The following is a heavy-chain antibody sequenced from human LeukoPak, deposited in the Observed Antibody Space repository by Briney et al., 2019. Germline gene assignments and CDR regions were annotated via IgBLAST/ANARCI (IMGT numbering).Heavy chain of an antibody. D-gene: IGHD3-22*01. Sequence: GGSLRLSCAASGFTFSSYAMSWVRQAPGKGLEWVAVISYDGSNKYYADSVKGRFTISRDNSKNTLYLQMNSLRAEDTAVYYCAKEIYDSSGYEDYWGQGTLVTVSS. J-gene: IGHJ4*02. CDR1: GFTFSSYA. CDR3: AKEIYDSSGYEDY. CDR2: ISYDGSNK. V-gene: IGHV3-30*18.